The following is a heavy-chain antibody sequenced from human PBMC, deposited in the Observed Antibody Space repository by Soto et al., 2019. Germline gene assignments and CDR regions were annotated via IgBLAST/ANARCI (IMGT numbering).Heavy chain of an antibody. CDR2: ISSDESST. V-gene: IGHV3-74*01. D-gene: IGHD3-10*01. CDR1: GFTFSSYW. Sequence: EVQLVESGGGLVQPGGSLRLSCAASGFTFSSYWMHWVHQAPGKGLVWVSRISSDESSTNYADSVKGRFTISRDNAKNTLYLQMNSLRAEDTAVYYCARDDGFGESLDYWGQGTLVTVSS. J-gene: IGHJ4*02. CDR3: ARDDGFGESLDY.